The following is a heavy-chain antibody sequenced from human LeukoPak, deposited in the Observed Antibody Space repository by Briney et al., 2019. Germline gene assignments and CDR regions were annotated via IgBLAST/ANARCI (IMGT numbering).Heavy chain of an antibody. CDR2: ISDDGSNK. J-gene: IGHJ6*02. Sequence: GRSLRLSCAASGFTFSSYAMHWVRQAPGKGLEWVAVISDDGSNKYYADSVKGRFTISRDNSKNTLYLQMNSLRAEDTAVYYCARDMYIVVVPAVPPPQTYGMDVWGQGTTVTVSS. CDR1: GFTFSSYA. CDR3: ARDMYIVVVPAVPPPQTYGMDV. V-gene: IGHV3-30-3*01. D-gene: IGHD2-2*01.